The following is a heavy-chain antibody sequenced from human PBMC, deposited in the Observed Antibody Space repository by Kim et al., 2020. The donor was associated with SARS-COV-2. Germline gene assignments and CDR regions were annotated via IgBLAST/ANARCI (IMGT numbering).Heavy chain of an antibody. CDR3: ARGRPVLRYFDWLFSLDP. Sequence: SETLSLTCAVYGGSFSGYYCSWIRQPPGKGLEWIGEINHSGSTNYNPSLKSRVTISVDTSKNQFSLKLSSVTAADTAVYYCARGRPVLRYFDWLFSLDP. V-gene: IGHV4-34*01. CDR2: INHSGST. D-gene: IGHD3-9*01. J-gene: IGHJ5*02. CDR1: GGSFSGYY.